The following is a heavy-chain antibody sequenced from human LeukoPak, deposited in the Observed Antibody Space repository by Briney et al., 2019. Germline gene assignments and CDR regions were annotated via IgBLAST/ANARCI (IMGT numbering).Heavy chain of an antibody. D-gene: IGHD6-19*01. Sequence: PSETLSPTCTVSGGSISSYYWSWIRQPPGKGLEWIGYIYYSGSTNYNPSLKTRVTISVDTSKNQFSLKLSSVTAADTAVYYCARKGSSGWIFDYWGQGTLVTVSS. V-gene: IGHV4-59*08. CDR1: GGSISSYY. CDR3: ARKGSSGWIFDY. CDR2: IYYSGST. J-gene: IGHJ4*02.